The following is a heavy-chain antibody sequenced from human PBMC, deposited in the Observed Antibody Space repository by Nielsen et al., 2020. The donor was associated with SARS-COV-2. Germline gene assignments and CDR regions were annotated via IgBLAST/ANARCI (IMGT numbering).Heavy chain of an antibody. V-gene: IGHV3-48*01. CDR2: ISKSYTPI. Sequence: GSLRLSCTASGFSFSSYGMNWVRQAPGKGLEWVSYISKSYTPIDYADSVKGRFTISRDNARNSLYLQMNGLRAEDTAVYYCVRKDTSMGFYYYGMDVWGRGTTATVSS. D-gene: IGHD5-18*01. CDR3: VRKDTSMGFYYYGMDV. CDR1: GFSFSSYG. J-gene: IGHJ6*02.